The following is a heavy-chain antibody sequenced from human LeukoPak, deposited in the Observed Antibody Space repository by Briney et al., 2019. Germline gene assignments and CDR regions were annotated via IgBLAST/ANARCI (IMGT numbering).Heavy chain of an antibody. CDR1: GFTFSDYY. CDR3: AKDIGFGSGSSDAFDI. V-gene: IGHV3-11*01. D-gene: IGHD3-10*01. J-gene: IGHJ3*02. Sequence: GGSLRLSCAASGFTFSDYYMSWIRQAPGKGLEWVSYISSSGSTIYYADSVKGRFTISRDNAKNSLYLQMNNLRAEDTALYYCAKDIGFGSGSSDAFDIWGQGTMVTVSS. CDR2: ISSSGSTI.